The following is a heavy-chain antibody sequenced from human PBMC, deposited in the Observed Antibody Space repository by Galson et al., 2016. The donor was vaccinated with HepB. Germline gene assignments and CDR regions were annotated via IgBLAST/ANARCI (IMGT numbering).Heavy chain of an antibody. CDR3: ARDWTTALDTLDY. J-gene: IGHJ4*02. V-gene: IGHV3-15*01. Sequence: SLRLSCAASGFTFINAWMTWVRQAPGQGLEWVGRIKSKPDGGTAHYAAPVQGRFTISRDDSKNTLYLQMNSLKTEDTAVHYCARDWTTALDTLDYWGQGTLVTVSS. D-gene: IGHD4-17*01. CDR2: IKSKPDGGTA. CDR1: GFTFINAW.